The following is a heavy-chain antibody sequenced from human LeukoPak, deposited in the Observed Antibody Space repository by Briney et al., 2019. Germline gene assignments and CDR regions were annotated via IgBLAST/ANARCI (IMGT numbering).Heavy chain of an antibody. Sequence: PSETLSLTCTVTGGSISSYYWSWIRQPPGQGLEWIGYIYYSGSTNYNPSLKSRVTISVDTSKNQFSLKLSSVTAADTAVYYCARGGYYYGSGSYYNYYYYGMNVWGQGTTVTVSS. CDR3: ARGGYYYGSGSYYNYYYYGMNV. D-gene: IGHD3-10*01. V-gene: IGHV4-59*01. CDR2: IYYSGST. J-gene: IGHJ6*02. CDR1: GGSISSYY.